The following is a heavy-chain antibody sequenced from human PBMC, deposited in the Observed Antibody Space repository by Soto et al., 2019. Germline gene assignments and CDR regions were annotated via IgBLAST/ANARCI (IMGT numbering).Heavy chain of an antibody. CDR3: AKDLDDPDTVYYYYGMDV. D-gene: IGHD5-18*01. J-gene: IGHJ6*02. CDR2: IRRHTSVT. Sequence: GGSLRLSCAASGLTLSTSSMNWVRQAPGKGLEWISYIRRHTSVTAYADSVKGRFTISRDSAKNSLYLQMDSLRVEDTAVYYCAKDLDDPDTVYYYYGMDVWCQGTTVTVSS. V-gene: IGHV3-48*01. CDR1: GLTLSTSS.